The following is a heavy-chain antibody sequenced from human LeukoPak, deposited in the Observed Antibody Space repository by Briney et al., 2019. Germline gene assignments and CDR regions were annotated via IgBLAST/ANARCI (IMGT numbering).Heavy chain of an antibody. D-gene: IGHD7-27*01. CDR2: ISSSGSTI. CDR1: GFTFSDYY. CDR3: ARGATGDAPLFDY. V-gene: IGHV3-11*01. Sequence: GGSLRLSCAASGFTFSDYYMSWIRPAPGKGLGWVSYISSSGSTIYYADSVKGRFTISRDNAKNSLYLQMNSLRAEDTAVYYCARGATGDAPLFDYWGQGALVTVSS. J-gene: IGHJ4*02.